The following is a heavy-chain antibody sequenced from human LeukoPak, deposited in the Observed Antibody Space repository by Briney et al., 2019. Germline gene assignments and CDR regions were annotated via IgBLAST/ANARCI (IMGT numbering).Heavy chain of an antibody. CDR2: ITGSGDTT. CDR1: GFIFRNYA. D-gene: IGHD2-2*01. CDR3: AKGISSTSCFDY. V-gene: IGHV3-23*01. J-gene: IGHJ4*02. Sequence: GASLRLSYAASGFIFRNYAMSWVRQAPGKGLEWVSAITGSGDTTYYADSVKGRFTISRDNSKNTLYLQMNSLRAEDTAVYYCAKGISSTSCFDYWGQGTLVTVSS.